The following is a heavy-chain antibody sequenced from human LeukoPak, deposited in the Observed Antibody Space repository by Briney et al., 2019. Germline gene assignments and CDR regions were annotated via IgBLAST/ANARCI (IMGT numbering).Heavy chain of an antibody. Sequence: SETLSLTCALSSYSLSSGYYWGWIRQPPARGVWWICIIYHSGSTYYSPSLKSRLSISVYPSKNQFPLKLSSVTAADTAVYYCARHSSRWYRDTFDIWGQGKMVTVSS. CDR1: SYSLSSGYY. CDR2: IYHSGST. D-gene: IGHD6-13*01. J-gene: IGHJ3*02. V-gene: IGHV4-38-2*01. CDR3: ARHSSRWYRDTFDI.